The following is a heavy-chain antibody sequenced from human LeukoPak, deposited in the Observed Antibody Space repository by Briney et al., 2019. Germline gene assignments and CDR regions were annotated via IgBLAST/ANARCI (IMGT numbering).Heavy chain of an antibody. CDR1: GFTFSNYG. V-gene: IGHV3-30*03. CDR2: ISEDGINK. CDR3: VRDRFFSFDY. J-gene: IGHJ4*02. Sequence: PGGSLRLSCAASGFTFSNYGMHCVRQAPGKGLEWVAGISEDGINKYYADSVKARFTISTDIAGNSLYLQMNSLRGEDTAVYYCVRDRFFSFDYWGQGTVVTVSS.